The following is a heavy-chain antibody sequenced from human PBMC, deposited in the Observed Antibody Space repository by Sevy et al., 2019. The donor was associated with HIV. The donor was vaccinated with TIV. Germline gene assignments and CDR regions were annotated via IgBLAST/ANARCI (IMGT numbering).Heavy chain of an antibody. V-gene: IGHV3-23*01. CDR1: GFPFSGYA. Sequence: GGSLRLSCAASGFPFSGYAMTWVRQAPGKGLEWVSAISGSGGSTYYADSVKGRFSISRDNSKNTLYLQMSSLRAEDTAVYFCAKGSVYDTSGYYYTFVAFDYWGQGTPVTVSS. CDR3: AKGSVYDTSGYYYTFVAFDY. D-gene: IGHD3-22*01. J-gene: IGHJ4*02. CDR2: ISGSGGST.